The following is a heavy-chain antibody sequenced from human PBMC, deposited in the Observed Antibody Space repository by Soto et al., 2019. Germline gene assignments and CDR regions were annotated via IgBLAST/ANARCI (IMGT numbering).Heavy chain of an antibody. V-gene: IGHV4-59*12. CDR2: IYYSGST. D-gene: IGHD2-2*01. CDR3: ARDSSTSLYNWFDP. Sequence: SETLSLTCTVSGGSISSYYWSWIRQPPGKGLEWIGYIYYSGSTNYNPSLKSRVTISVDTSKNQFSLKLSSVTAADTAVYYCARDSSTSLYNWFDPWGQGTLVTVSS. CDR1: GGSISSYY. J-gene: IGHJ5*02.